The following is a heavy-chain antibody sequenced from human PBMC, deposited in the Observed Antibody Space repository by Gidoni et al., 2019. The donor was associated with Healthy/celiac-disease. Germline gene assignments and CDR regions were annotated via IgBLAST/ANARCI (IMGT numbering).Heavy chain of an antibody. CDR2: NSPILGIA. V-gene: IGHV1-69*02. D-gene: IGHD3-22*01. J-gene: IGHJ4*02. CDR1: GGPFSSYT. Sequence: FQLVQSGAVVKKPGSSVKVSCKASGGPFSSYTISWVRQAPGQGLEWMGRNSPILGIANYAQKFQGRVTITADKSTSTAYLELSSLRSEDTAVYYCARAPEYYYDSSGYLAQFDYWGQGTLVTVSS. CDR3: ARAPEYYYDSSGYLAQFDY.